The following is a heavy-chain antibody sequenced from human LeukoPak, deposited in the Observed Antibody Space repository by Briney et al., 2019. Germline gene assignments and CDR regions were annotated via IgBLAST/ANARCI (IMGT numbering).Heavy chain of an antibody. CDR3: AKDPSSGRLKYFDY. J-gene: IGHJ4*02. CDR2: ISGSGGST. Sequence: GGSLRLSCAASGFTFSSYAMSWVRQAPGKGLEWVSAISGSGGSTYYADSVKGRFTISRDYSKSTVYLQMNSLRAEDTAVYYCAKDPSSGRLKYFDYWGQGTPVTVSS. D-gene: IGHD6-19*01. CDR1: GFTFSSYA. V-gene: IGHV3-23*01.